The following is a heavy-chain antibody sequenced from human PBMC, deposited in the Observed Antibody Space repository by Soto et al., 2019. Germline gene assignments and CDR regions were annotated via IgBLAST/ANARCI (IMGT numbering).Heavy chain of an antibody. Sequence: SVKVSFKASGGTFSSYAISWVRQAPGQGLEWMGGIIPIFGTANYAQKFQGRVTITADESTSTAYMELSSLRSEDTAVYYCARDARGAVGFDYWGQGTLVTVSS. J-gene: IGHJ4*02. CDR1: GGTFSSYA. V-gene: IGHV1-69*13. CDR3: ARDARGAVGFDY. CDR2: IIPIFGTA. D-gene: IGHD3-10*01.